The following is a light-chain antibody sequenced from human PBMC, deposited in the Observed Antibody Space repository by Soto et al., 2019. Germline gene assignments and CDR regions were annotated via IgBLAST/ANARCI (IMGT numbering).Light chain of an antibody. Sequence: AIQMTQSPSSLSASVGDRVTITCRASQGVRNDLGWYQQKPGKAPKLLIYAVSSLQRGVPSRFSGSGSGTDFTLTISSLQPEDSSTYYCLQDYNYPYTFGQGTKLEIK. J-gene: IGKJ2*01. CDR2: AVS. CDR3: LQDYNYPYT. CDR1: QGVRND. V-gene: IGKV1-6*01.